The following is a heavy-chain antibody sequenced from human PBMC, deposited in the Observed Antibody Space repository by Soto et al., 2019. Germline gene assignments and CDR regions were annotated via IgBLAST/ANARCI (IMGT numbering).Heavy chain of an antibody. CDR1: GYTFSSYD. J-gene: IGHJ3*02. Sequence: QVQLVPSGDEVKKPGASVKVSCKASGYTFSSYDINWVRQATGQGLEWMGWIHPNSGNTGYAQKFQGRVTMTRNTSISTAYMELSRLRSDDTAVYYCARETSWDAFDIWGQGTMVTVSS. CDR2: IHPNSGNT. D-gene: IGHD6-6*01. CDR3: ARETSWDAFDI. V-gene: IGHV1-8*01.